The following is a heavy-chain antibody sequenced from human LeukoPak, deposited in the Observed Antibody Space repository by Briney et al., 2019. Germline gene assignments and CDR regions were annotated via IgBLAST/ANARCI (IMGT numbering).Heavy chain of an antibody. V-gene: IGHV3-23*01. J-gene: IGHJ4*02. CDR3: TRPYYYDSSGYYSDY. CDR2: ISGSGGST. Sequence: GGSLRLSCAASGFTFSSYAMSWVRQAPGKGLEWVSAISGSGGSTYYADSVKGRFTISRDNSKNTLYLQMNSLRAEDTAVYYCTRPYYYDSSGYYSDYWGQGTLVTVSS. CDR1: GFTFSSYA. D-gene: IGHD3-22*01.